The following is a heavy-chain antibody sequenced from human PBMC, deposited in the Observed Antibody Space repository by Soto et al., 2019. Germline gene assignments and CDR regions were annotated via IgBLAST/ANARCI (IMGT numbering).Heavy chain of an antibody. D-gene: IGHD3-10*01. CDR3: ARESLTYYYGSGSYYSAFDT. V-gene: IGHV1-69*13. Sequence: SVKVSCKASGGTFSSYAISWVRQAPGQGLEWMGGIIPIFGTANYAQKFQGRVTITADESTSTAYMELSSLRSEDTAVYYCARESLTYYYGSGSYYSAFDTWGQGTMVTVSS. CDR2: IIPIFGTA. J-gene: IGHJ3*02. CDR1: GGTFSSYA.